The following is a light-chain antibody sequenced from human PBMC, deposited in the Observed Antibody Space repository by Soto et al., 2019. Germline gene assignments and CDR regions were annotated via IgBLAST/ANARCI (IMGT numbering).Light chain of an antibody. CDR1: SSNIGSNT. Sequence: QAVVTQPPSASGTPGQRVTISCSGSSSNIGSNTVNWYQQLPGMAPKLLIYSNNQRPSGVPDRFSGSKSGTSASLAISGLQSEDEADYYCAAWDDSLNGHWVFGGGTKLTVL. V-gene: IGLV1-44*01. CDR3: AAWDDSLNGHWV. CDR2: SNN. J-gene: IGLJ3*02.